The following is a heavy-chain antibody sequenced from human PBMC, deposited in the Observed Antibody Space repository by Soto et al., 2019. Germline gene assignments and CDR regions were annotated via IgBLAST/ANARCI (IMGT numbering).Heavy chain of an antibody. J-gene: IGHJ5*02. CDR3: ARGVNYYDYIWGSYRYRPCWFDP. CDR1: GGSFSGYY. D-gene: IGHD3-16*02. Sequence: SETLSLTCAVYGGSFSGYYWSWTRQPPGKGLEWIGEINHSGSTNYNPSLKSRVTISVDTSKNQFSLKLSSVTAADTAVYYCARGVNYYDYIWGSYRYRPCWFDPWGQGNLVTVS. V-gene: IGHV4-34*01. CDR2: INHSGST.